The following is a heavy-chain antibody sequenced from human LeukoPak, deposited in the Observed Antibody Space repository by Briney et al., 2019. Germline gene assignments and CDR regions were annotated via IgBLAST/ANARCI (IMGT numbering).Heavy chain of an antibody. Sequence: PGGPLRLSCAASGFTFSSYDMNWVRQAPGKGLEWVSYISSSGSTIYYADSVKGRFTISRDNAKNSLYLQMNSLRAEDTAVYYCARESYYFDYWGQGTLVTVSS. CDR1: GFTFSSYD. CDR3: ARESYYFDY. CDR2: ISSSGSTI. J-gene: IGHJ4*02. V-gene: IGHV3-48*03.